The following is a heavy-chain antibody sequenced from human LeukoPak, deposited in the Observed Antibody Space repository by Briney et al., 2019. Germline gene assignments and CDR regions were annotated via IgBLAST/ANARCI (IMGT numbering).Heavy chain of an antibody. J-gene: IGHJ4*02. CDR2: ISGTAGST. Sequence: PGGSLRLSCAASGFTFSNYAMSWVRQAPGKGLEWVSAISGTAGSTYYADSVKGRFTISRDNSKNTLYLQMNSLRAEDTAVYFCAKLNSLIAAGGEFDYWGQGTLVSVSS. D-gene: IGHD6-25*01. CDR3: AKLNSLIAAGGEFDY. V-gene: IGHV3-23*01. CDR1: GFTFSNYA.